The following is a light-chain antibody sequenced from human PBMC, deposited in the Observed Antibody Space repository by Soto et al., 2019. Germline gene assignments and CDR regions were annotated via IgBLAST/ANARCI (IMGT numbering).Light chain of an antibody. J-gene: IGKJ1*01. Sequence: DIVMTQSPDSLAVSLGERATINCKSSQSVLYSSNNKNYLAWYQQKPGQPPKLLIYWASTRESGVPDRFSGSGSGTDFTLTISSLQAENAAVYYCQQYYSTPTFDQGTKVEIK. CDR1: QSVLYSSNNKNY. CDR3: QQYYSTPT. CDR2: WAS. V-gene: IGKV4-1*01.